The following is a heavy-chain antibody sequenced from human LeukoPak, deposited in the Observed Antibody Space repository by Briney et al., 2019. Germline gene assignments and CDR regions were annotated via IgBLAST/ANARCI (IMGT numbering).Heavy chain of an antibody. V-gene: IGHV3-74*01. CDR3: AKREHYDFWSGPYYFDY. J-gene: IGHJ4*02. Sequence: PGGSLRLSCVGSGFSFGSYWMHWVRQAPGKGLVWVSRITSDGSTTSYADSVKGRFTISRDNSKNMLYLQMNSLRAEDTAVYYCAKREHYDFWSGPYYFDYWGQGTLGTVSS. D-gene: IGHD3-3*01. CDR2: ITSDGSTT. CDR1: GFSFGSYW.